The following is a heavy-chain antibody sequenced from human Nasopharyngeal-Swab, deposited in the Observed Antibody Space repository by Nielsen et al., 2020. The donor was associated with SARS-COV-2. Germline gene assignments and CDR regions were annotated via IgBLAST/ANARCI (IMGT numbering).Heavy chain of an antibody. CDR1: GGSFSGYC. D-gene: IGHD2-2*01. CDR2: IDHSGST. CDR3: ARGRCSSTSCRGCSGGSCYYGMDV. Sequence: GSLRLSCAVYGGSFSGYCWSWIRQPPGKGLEWIGEIDHSGSTNYNPSLKSRVTISVDTSKNQFSLKLSSVTAADTAVYYCARGRCSSTSCRGCSGGSCYYGMDVWGQGTTVTVSS. V-gene: IGHV4-34*01. J-gene: IGHJ6*02.